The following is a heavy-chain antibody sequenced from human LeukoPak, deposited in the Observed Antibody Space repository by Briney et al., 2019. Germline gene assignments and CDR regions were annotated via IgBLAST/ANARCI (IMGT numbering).Heavy chain of an antibody. V-gene: IGHV1-69*04. Sequence: SVKASCKASGGTFSSYAISWVRQAPGQGLEWMGRIIPILGIANYAQKFQGRVTITADKSTSTAYMELSSLRSEDTAVYYCARCGGDWQYYFDYWGQGTLVTVSS. CDR3: ARCGGDWQYYFDY. D-gene: IGHD2-21*02. CDR1: GGTFSSYA. J-gene: IGHJ4*02. CDR2: IIPILGIA.